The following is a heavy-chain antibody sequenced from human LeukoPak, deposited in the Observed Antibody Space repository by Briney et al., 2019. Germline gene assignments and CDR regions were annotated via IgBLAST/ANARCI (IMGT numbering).Heavy chain of an antibody. V-gene: IGHV3-30*02. J-gene: IGHJ6*03. D-gene: IGHD6-13*01. CDR3: AKSAGTEIYYYYYMDV. Sequence: GGSLRLSCAASGFTFRTYGMHWVRQAPGKGLEWVAFIRYDGSNKYYADSVKGRFTIPRDNSKNTLYLQMNSLRAEDTAVYYCAKSAGTEIYYYYYMDVWGKGTTVTISS. CDR2: IRYDGSNK. CDR1: GFTFRTYG.